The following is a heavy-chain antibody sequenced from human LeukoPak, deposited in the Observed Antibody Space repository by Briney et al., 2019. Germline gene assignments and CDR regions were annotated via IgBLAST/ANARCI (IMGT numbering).Heavy chain of an antibody. V-gene: IGHV1-3*01. J-gene: IGHJ4*02. D-gene: IGHD2-2*01. CDR1: GYTFTSYV. Sequence: ASVKVSCKASGYTFTSYVIQWVRQAPGQRLEWMGWITVANGNTKYSQNFQGRVSITRDTSASTAYMELSSLRSEDTAVYYCARDSFGTSRPSEYWGQGTLVTVST. CDR2: ITVANGNT. CDR3: ARDSFGTSRPSEY.